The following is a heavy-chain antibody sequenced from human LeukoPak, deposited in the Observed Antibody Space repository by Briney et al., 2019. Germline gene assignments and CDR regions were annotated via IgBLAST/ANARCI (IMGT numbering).Heavy chain of an antibody. Sequence: ASVKVSCKASGYTFTGYYMHWVRQAPGQGLEWMGWINPNSGGPIYAHKFQGRVTMTRDKSINTAYMELSRLRSDDTAVYYCARLLQMSSSWYNFDYWGQGTLVTVSS. J-gene: IGHJ4*02. CDR3: ARLLQMSSSWYNFDY. V-gene: IGHV1-2*07. CDR2: INPNSGGP. D-gene: IGHD6-13*01. CDR1: GYTFTGYY.